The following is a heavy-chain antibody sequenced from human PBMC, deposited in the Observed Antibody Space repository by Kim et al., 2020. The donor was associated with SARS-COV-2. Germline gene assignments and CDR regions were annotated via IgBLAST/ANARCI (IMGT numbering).Heavy chain of an antibody. J-gene: IGHJ4*02. V-gene: IGHV1-46*01. CDR2: INPSGGST. D-gene: IGHD2-15*01. CDR3: ARDTTLGYCSGGSCYELDY. Sequence: ASVKVSCKASGYTFTSYYMHWVRQAPGQGLEWMGIINPSGGSTSYAQKFQGRVTMTRDTSTSTVYMELSSLRSEDTAVYYCARDTTLGYCSGGSCYELDYWGQGTLVTVSA. CDR1: GYTFTSYY.